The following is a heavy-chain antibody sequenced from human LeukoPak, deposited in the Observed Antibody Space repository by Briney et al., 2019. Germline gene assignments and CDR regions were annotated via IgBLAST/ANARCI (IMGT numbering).Heavy chain of an antibody. Sequence: GKSLKISCKGSGYRFTRYWIGWVRQMPGKGLEWMGIIEPGDSDTRYSPSFQGQVTISADKFISTAYLQWSSLKASDTAMYYCARGYYYDSSGYYSHYFDYWGQGTLVTVST. CDR3: ARGYYYDSSGYYSHYFDY. D-gene: IGHD3-22*01. CDR1: GYRFTRYW. CDR2: IEPGDSDT. J-gene: IGHJ4*02. V-gene: IGHV5-51*01.